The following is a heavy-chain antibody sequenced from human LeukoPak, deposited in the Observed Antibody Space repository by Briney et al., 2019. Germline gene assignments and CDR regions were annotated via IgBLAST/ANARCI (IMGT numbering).Heavy chain of an antibody. CDR2: ISGSGGST. CDR1: GFTFSSYA. J-gene: IGHJ4*02. V-gene: IGHV3-23*01. CDR3: AKSMVRGVIRGGFDY. Sequence: GGSLRLSCAASGFTFSSYAMSWVRQAPGKGLEWVSAISGSGGSTYYADFVKGRFTISRDNSKNTLYLQTNNLRAGETAVYYCAKSMVRGVIRGGFDYWGQGTLVTVSS. D-gene: IGHD3-10*01.